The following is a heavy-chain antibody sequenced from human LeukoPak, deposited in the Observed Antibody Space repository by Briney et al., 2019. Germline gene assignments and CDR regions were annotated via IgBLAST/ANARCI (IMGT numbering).Heavy chain of an antibody. Sequence: PGGSLRLSCAASGFTFSRYWMSWVRQAPGKGLEWVSSISSSSSYIYYADSVKGRFTISRNNAKNSLYLQMNSLRAEDTAVYYCARGVRYYDSSGYYDYWGQGTLVTVSS. CDR3: ARGVRYYDSSGYYDY. V-gene: IGHV3-21*01. D-gene: IGHD3-22*01. J-gene: IGHJ4*02. CDR1: GFTFSRYW. CDR2: ISSSSSYI.